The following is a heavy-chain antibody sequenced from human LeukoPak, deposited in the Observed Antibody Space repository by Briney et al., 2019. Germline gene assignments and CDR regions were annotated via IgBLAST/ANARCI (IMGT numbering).Heavy chain of an antibody. Sequence: PGGSLRLSCAASGFTVSSNYMSWVRQAPGKGLEWVSVIYSGGSTYYADSVKGRFTISRDNSKNTLYLQMNSLRAEDTAVYYCARSRLGGYFDSWGQGTLVTVSS. D-gene: IGHD3-16*01. V-gene: IGHV3-53*01. CDR1: GFTVSSNY. CDR3: ARSRLGGYFDS. CDR2: IYSGGST. J-gene: IGHJ4*02.